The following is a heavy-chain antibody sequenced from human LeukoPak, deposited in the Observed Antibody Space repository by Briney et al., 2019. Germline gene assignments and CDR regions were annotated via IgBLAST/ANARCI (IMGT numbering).Heavy chain of an antibody. J-gene: IGHJ4*02. CDR3: ARKHCTSTHCYVDC. CDR1: GFTFSSFS. Sequence: GGSLRLSCAASGFTFSSFSMNWVRQAPGKGLEWVSTISSSGSYSYYADSLKGRFSTSRDNGKNSLYLQMNSLRTEDTAVYYCARKHCTSTHCYVDCWGQGALVTVSS. CDR2: ISSSGSYS. V-gene: IGHV3-21*01. D-gene: IGHD2-2*01.